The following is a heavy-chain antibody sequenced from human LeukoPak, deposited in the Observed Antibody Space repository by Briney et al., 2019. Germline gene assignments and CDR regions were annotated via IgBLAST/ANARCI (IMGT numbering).Heavy chain of an antibody. V-gene: IGHV4-4*07. D-gene: IGHD2-2*01. Sequence: SETLSLTCTVSGDSINSFYWSWIRQPAGKGLEWIGRIYTSGSTNYSPSLKSRVAMSVDTSKNQFSLKLSSVTAADTAVYYCARDVVAAVGSFDYWGQGTQVTVSS. CDR3: ARDVVAAVGSFDY. CDR2: IYTSGST. CDR1: GDSINSFY. J-gene: IGHJ4*02.